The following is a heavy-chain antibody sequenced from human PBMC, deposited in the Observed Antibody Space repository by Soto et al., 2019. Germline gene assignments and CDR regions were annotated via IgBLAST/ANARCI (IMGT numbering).Heavy chain of an antibody. CDR2: ISGTGTSR. CDR1: GFIFGGYA. J-gene: IGHJ5*02. D-gene: IGHD5-12*01. Sequence: EVQLLESGGGLVQPGGSLRLSCVGSGFIFGGYAMAWVRQAPGKGLEWVSTISGTGTSRYYANSVKGRFTISRENSNNTLYLQMNTLRAEDTAVYYCVKTPQPQWLRYNYFDPWGQGTLVTVSS. V-gene: IGHV3-23*01. CDR3: VKTPQPQWLRYNYFDP.